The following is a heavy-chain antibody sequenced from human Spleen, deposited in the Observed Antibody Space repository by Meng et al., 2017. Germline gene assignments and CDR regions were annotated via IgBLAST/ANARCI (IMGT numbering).Heavy chain of an antibody. CDR3: ARAGGSS. CDR2: INHSGST. V-gene: IGHV4-34*01. J-gene: IGHJ4*02. CDR1: GGSFSDYY. D-gene: IGHD6-13*01. Sequence: VQLQERGAGLWKPSGTLSLSFVVAGGSFSDYYGSWIRQPPGKGLEWIGEINHSGSTNYNPSLKSRVTISVDTSKNQFSLKLSSVTAADTAVYYCARAGGSSWGQGTLVTVSS.